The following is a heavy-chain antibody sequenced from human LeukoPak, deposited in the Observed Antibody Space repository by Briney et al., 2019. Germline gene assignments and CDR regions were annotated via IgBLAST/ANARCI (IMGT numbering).Heavy chain of an antibody. CDR1: GYTFTSYD. CDR2: MNPNSGNT. Sequence: ASVKVSCKASGYTFTSYDINWVRQATGQGLEWMGWMNPNSGNTGYAQKFQGRVTMTRNTSISTAYMELSSLRSEDTAVYYCAGLVYCTNGVCYPGWFDPWGQGTLVTVSS. V-gene: IGHV1-8*01. D-gene: IGHD2-8*01. J-gene: IGHJ5*02. CDR3: AGLVYCTNGVCYPGWFDP.